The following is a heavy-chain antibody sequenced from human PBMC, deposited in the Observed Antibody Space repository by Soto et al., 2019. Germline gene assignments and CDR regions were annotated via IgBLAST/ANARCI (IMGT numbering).Heavy chain of an antibody. CDR3: ALDNSGYNYYFGH. CDR1: GFTFGDYA. CDR2: VRSKSNGGTT. J-gene: IGHJ4*02. D-gene: IGHD3-22*01. V-gene: IGHV3-49*03. Sequence: EVQLVESGGGLLQPGRSLRLSCTTSGFTFGDYAMSWFRQAPGKGLELVGFVRSKSNGGTTEYAASVKGRFTISRDDSGSLAYLQMNNLKTEDPAVYYCALDNSGYNYYFGHWGQGTLVIVSS.